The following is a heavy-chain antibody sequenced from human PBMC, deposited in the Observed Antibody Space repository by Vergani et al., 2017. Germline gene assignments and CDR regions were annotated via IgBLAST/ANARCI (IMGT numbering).Heavy chain of an antibody. J-gene: IGHJ4*02. CDR1: GFTVTNYA. D-gene: IGHD5-12*01. CDR2: IWHDGGNK. Sequence: QVQLVESGGGVVQPGRSLRLSCVMSGFTVTNYAIFWVRQAPGKGLEWVSVIWHDGGNKHFADSVAGRFAISRDDSKKTVYLEMTNLRAEDTALYDCVRDRYEGTSPYNGRLLGHWGQGTRVTVSS. V-gene: IGHV3-33*01. CDR3: VRDRYEGTSPYNGRLLGH.